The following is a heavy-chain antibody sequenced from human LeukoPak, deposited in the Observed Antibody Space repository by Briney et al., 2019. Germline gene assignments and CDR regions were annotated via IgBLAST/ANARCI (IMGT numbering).Heavy chain of an antibody. CDR2: INHSGST. D-gene: IGHD4-17*01. Sequence: PSETLSLTCAVYGGSFSGYYWSWIRQPPGKGLEWIGEINHSGSTNYNPSLKSRVTISVDMSKNQFSLKLSSVTAADTAVYYCASLTTVTTPTVYAFDIWGQGTMVTVSS. J-gene: IGHJ3*02. CDR3: ASLTTVTTPTVYAFDI. CDR1: GGSFSGYY. V-gene: IGHV4-34*01.